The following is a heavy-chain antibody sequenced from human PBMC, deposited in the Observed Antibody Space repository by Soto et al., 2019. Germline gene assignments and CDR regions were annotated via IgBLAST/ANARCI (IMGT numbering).Heavy chain of an antibody. CDR2: ISTSTGAT. V-gene: IGHV1-18*01. CDR3: ARCYCIIVSCYACSHLDL. J-gene: IGHJ2*01. D-gene: IGHD5-12*01. Sequence: QVHLVQSGAEVKEPGASVKVSCQASGYTVTNYAISWVRQAPGQGLEWMVWISTSTGATDHAPGFQDRVPMPLDTSTTTANMELRSLGTDDTAVYYCARCYCIIVSCYACSHLDLWVPGTLVTVSS. CDR1: GYTVTNYA.